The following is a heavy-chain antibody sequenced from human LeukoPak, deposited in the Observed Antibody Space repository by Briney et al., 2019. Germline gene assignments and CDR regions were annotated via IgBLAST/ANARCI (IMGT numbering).Heavy chain of an antibody. J-gene: IGHJ4*02. CDR2: IKSKTDGGTT. V-gene: IGHV3-15*01. CDR1: GFTFSNAW. D-gene: IGHD3-3*01. CDR3: TGYDFWSGYSSADFDY. Sequence: GGSLRLSCAASGFTFSNAWMNWVRQAPGKGLEWVGRIKSKTDGGTTGYAAPVKGRFTISRDDSKNRLYLQMNSLETEDTAVYYCTGYDFWSGYSSADFDYWGQGTLVTVSS.